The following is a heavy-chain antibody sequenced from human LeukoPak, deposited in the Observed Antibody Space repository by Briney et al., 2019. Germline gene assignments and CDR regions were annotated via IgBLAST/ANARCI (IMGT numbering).Heavy chain of an antibody. D-gene: IGHD7-27*01. CDR1: GGSFSGYY. CDR3: ARGQLGITFDY. Sequence: KPSETLSLTCAVYGGSFSGYYWSWIRQPPGKGLEWIGEINHSGSTNYNPSLKSRVTISVDTSKNQFSLKLSSVTAADTAVYYCARGQLGITFDYWGQGTLVTVSS. J-gene: IGHJ4*02. CDR2: INHSGST. V-gene: IGHV4-34*01.